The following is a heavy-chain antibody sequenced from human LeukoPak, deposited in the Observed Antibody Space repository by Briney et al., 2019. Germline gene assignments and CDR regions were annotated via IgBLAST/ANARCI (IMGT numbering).Heavy chain of an antibody. CDR3: ARFKRGCYYWSFVGFDY. Sequence: PSETLSLTCAVYGGSFSGYYWSWIRQPPGKGLEWIGEINHSGSTNYNPSLKSRVTISVDTSKNQFSLKLSSVTAADTAVYYCARFKRGCYYWSFVGFDYWGQGTLVTVSS. J-gene: IGHJ4*02. CDR2: INHSGST. V-gene: IGHV4-34*01. D-gene: IGHD1-26*01. CDR1: GGSFSGYY.